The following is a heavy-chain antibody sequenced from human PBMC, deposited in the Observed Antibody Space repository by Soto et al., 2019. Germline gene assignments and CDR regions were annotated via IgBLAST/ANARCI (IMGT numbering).Heavy chain of an antibody. V-gene: IGHV1-18*01. J-gene: IGHJ6*02. CDR1: AYTFTSYG. CDR3: AREGSSSWYIHYYGMDV. CDR2: ISAYNGNT. D-gene: IGHD6-13*01. Sequence: GASVNVSGKASAYTFTSYGISWVRQAPGQGLEWMGWISAYNGNTNYAQKLQGRATMTTDTSTSTAYMELRSLRSDDTAVYYCAREGSSSWYIHYYGMDVWGQGTTVTVSS.